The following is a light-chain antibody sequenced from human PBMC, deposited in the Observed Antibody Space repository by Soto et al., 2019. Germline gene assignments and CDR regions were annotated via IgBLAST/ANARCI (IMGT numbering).Light chain of an antibody. J-gene: IGKJ4*01. V-gene: IGKV1-5*03. CDR3: QQYNCYSLT. Sequence: DIQMTQSPSTLSASVGDRVTITCRASESISSWLAWYQQKPGKAPRLLIYKASSLESGVPSRFSGSGSGTEFTLTSRSLQPDDFATYYCQQYNCYSLTFGGGTKVEIK. CDR1: ESISSW. CDR2: KAS.